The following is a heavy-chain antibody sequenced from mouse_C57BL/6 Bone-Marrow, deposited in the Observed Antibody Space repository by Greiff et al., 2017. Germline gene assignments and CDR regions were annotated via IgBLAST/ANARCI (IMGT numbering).Heavy chain of an antibody. CDR3: AREAYYYGSSPAWFAY. V-gene: IGHV1-26*01. Sequence: EVQLQQSGPELVKPGASVKISCKASGYTFTDYYMNWVKQSHGKSLEWIGDINPNNGGTSYNQKFTGKATLTVDKSSSTAYMELRSLTSEDSAVYYCAREAYYYGSSPAWFAYWGQGTLVTVSA. J-gene: IGHJ3*01. D-gene: IGHD1-1*01. CDR2: INPNNGGT. CDR1: GYTFTDYY.